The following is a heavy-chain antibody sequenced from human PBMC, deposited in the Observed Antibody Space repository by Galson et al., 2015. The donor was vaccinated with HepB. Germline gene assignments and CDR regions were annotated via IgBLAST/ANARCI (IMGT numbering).Heavy chain of an antibody. D-gene: IGHD3-22*01. V-gene: IGHV1-3*01. CDR1: GYTFTSYA. CDR3: ARSYDSSGYYPEY. Sequence: SVKVSCKASGYTFTSYAMHWVRQAPGQRLEWMGWINAGNGNTKYSQKFQGRVTITRDTSASTAYMELSSLRSEDTAVYYCARSYDSSGYYPEYWGQGTLVTVSS. CDR2: INAGNGNT. J-gene: IGHJ4*02.